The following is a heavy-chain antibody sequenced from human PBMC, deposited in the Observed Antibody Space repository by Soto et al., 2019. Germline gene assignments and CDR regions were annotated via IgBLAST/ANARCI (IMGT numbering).Heavy chain of an antibody. CDR1: GYTFNDYE. V-gene: IGHV1-8*02. CDR3: ARMAMPARPRWYNWFDP. D-gene: IGHD2-2*01. Sequence: QEQLVQSAAEVKKPGASVKVSCMTSGYTFNDYEINWVRRAPGQGLEWIGWMNPNSGETGYAQRFQGRVTMTTSSSLSTAYLELSSLTSDDTAVYYCARMAMPARPRWYNWFDPGGQGTMVTVSS. CDR2: MNPNSGET. J-gene: IGHJ5*02.